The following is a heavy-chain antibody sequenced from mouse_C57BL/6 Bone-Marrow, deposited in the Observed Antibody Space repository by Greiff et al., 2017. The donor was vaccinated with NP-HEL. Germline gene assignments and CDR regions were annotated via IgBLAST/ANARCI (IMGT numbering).Heavy chain of an antibody. CDR1: GFTFSDYG. CDR3: ARHSSGYYYAMDY. CDR2: ISNLAYSI. V-gene: IGHV5-15*01. Sequence: EVMLVESGGGLVQPGGSLKLSCAASGFTFSDYGMAWVRQAPRKGPEWVAFISNLAYSIYYADTVTGRFTISRENAKNTLYLEMSSLRSEDTAMYYCARHSSGYYYAMDYWGQGTSVTVSS. J-gene: IGHJ4*01. D-gene: IGHD3-2*02.